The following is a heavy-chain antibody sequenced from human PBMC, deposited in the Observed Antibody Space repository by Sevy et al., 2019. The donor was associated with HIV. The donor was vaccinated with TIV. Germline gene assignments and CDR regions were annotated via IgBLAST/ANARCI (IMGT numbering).Heavy chain of an antibody. CDR3: AKDGALGNWVRLYYYYGMDV. J-gene: IGHJ6*02. Sequence: GGSLRLSCAASGFTFSSYAMSWVRQAPGKGLEWVSAISGSGGSTYYADSVKGRFTISRDNSKNTLYRQMNSLRAEETAVYYCAKDGALGNWVRLYYYYGMDVWGQGTTVTVSS. D-gene: IGHD7-27*01. CDR2: ISGSGGST. CDR1: GFTFSSYA. V-gene: IGHV3-23*01.